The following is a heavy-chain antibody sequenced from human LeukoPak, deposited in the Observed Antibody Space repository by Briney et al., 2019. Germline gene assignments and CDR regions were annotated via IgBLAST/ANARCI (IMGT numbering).Heavy chain of an antibody. D-gene: IGHD1-26*01. V-gene: IGHV3-74*01. CDR3: ARVGATSYY. CDR1: GFTFSSYW. CDR2: INSDGSST. Sequence: GGSLRLSCAASGFTFSSYWMHWVRPAPGKGLVWVSRINSDGSSTNYADSVKGRFTISRDNAKNTLFLLMNSLRAEDTAVYYCARVGATSYYWGQGSLVTVSS. J-gene: IGHJ4*02.